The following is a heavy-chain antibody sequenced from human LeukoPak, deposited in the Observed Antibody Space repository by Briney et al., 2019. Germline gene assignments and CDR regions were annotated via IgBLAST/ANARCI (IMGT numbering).Heavy chain of an antibody. J-gene: IGHJ6*02. CDR3: ARDSSSSWKDYYYYGMDV. D-gene: IGHD6-13*01. Sequence: GSSVKVSCKASGGTFSSYAISWVRQAPGQGLEWMGRIIPILGIANYAQKFQGRVTITADKSTSTAYMELSSLRSDDTAVYYCARDSSSSWKDYYYYGMDVWGQGTTVTVSS. V-gene: IGHV1-69*04. CDR2: IIPILGIA. CDR1: GGTFSSYA.